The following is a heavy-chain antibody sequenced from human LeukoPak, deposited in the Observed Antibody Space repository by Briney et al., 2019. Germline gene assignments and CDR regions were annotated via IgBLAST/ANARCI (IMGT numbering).Heavy chain of an antibody. J-gene: IGHJ4*02. Sequence: ASVKVSCKASGYTFTDYYIHWVRQAPGQGLQWMGWISPNSVGTKYAQKFQGRVTMARDTSISAAYMELSSLTSDDTAVYYCATKSSGYFMYWGQGTLVTVSS. CDR3: ATKSSGYFMY. V-gene: IGHV1-2*02. CDR2: ISPNSVGT. D-gene: IGHD3-3*01. CDR1: GYTFTDYY.